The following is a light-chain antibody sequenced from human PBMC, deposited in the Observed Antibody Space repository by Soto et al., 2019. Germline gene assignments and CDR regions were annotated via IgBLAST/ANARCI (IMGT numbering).Light chain of an antibody. CDR2: AAS. Sequence: AIRMTQSPSSLSASTGDRVTITCRASQGISSYLAWYQQKPGKAPKLLIYAASTLQSGVPSRFSGSGSGTDFTLKISRVEAEDVGVYYCMQALQTPHTFGQGTKLEIK. CDR1: QGISSY. CDR3: MQALQTPHT. V-gene: IGKV1-8*01. J-gene: IGKJ2*01.